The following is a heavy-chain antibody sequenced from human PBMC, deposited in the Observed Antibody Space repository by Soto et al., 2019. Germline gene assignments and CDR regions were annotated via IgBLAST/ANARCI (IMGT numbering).Heavy chain of an antibody. CDR3: AREVYSNYDYKGFDI. CDR1: GFTFSSHW. D-gene: IGHD4-4*01. CDR2: INTDGRAT. Sequence: EVQLVESGGGLVQPGGSLRLSCGASGFTFSSHWMHWVRPAPGKGLMWVSRINTDGRATSYADSVKGRFTISRDNAKNTLYLQMNSLRVEETALYFCAREVYSNYDYKGFDIWGQGTMVTVSP. V-gene: IGHV3-74*01. J-gene: IGHJ3*02.